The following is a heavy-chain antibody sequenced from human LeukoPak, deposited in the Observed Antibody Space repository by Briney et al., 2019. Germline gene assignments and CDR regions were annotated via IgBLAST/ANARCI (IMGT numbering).Heavy chain of an antibody. CDR2: ISWNSGSI. CDR1: GFTFDDYA. Sequence: PGGSLRLSCAASGFTFDDYAMHWVRQAPGKGLEWVSGISWNSGSIGYADSVKGRFTISRDNAKNSLYLQMNSLRAEDTALYYCAKDHGTVGWYPHYWGQGTLVTVSS. D-gene: IGHD6-19*01. V-gene: IGHV3-9*01. CDR3: AKDHGTVGWYPHY. J-gene: IGHJ4*02.